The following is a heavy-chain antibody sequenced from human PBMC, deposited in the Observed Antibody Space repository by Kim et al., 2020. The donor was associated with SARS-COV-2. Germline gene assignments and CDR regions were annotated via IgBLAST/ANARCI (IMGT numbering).Heavy chain of an antibody. D-gene: IGHD3-9*01. CDR1: GYTFTSYY. CDR2: INPSGGST. Sequence: ASVKVSCKASGYTFTSYYMHWVRQAPGQGLEWMGIINPSGGSTSYAQKFQGRVTMTRDTSTSTVYMELSSLRSEDTAVYYCARGGTYYDILTGIKAYGMDVWGQGTTVTVSS. J-gene: IGHJ6*02. V-gene: IGHV1-46*01. CDR3: ARGGTYYDILTGIKAYGMDV.